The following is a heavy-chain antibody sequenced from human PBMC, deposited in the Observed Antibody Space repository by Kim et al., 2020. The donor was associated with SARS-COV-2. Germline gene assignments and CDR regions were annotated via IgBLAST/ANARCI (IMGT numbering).Heavy chain of an antibody. D-gene: IGHD5-18*01. V-gene: IGHV1-69*04. Sequence: GIAKYAQKFQGRGPITADKSTSTAYMELGSLRSEDTAVYYCARELDGYSYWGQGTLVTVSS. CDR3: ARELDGYSY. CDR2: GIA. J-gene: IGHJ4*02.